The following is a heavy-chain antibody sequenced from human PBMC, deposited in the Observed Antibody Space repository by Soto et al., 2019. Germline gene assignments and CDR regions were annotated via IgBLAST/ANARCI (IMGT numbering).Heavy chain of an antibody. V-gene: IGHV1-69*13. CDR3: ARDHRYCSGGSCYHFDY. D-gene: IGHD2-15*01. CDR1: GYTFSDYF. Sequence: GASVKVSCKASGYTFSDYFMHWVRQAPGQGLEWVGGIIPIFGTANYAQKFQGRVTITADESTSTAYMELSSLRSEDTAVYYCARDHRYCSGGSCYHFDYWGQGTLVTVSS. J-gene: IGHJ4*02. CDR2: IIPIFGTA.